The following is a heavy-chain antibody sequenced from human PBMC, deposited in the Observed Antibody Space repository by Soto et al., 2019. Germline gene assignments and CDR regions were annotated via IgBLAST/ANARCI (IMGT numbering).Heavy chain of an antibody. V-gene: IGHV3-21*01. CDR1: GFTFSGFD. J-gene: IGHJ6*02. CDR3: AFLTGYDCHYSSGSDV. CDR2: IHRRSTDI. Sequence: GSLRLSCAASGFTFSGFDMSWVRQAPGKGLEWLSSIHRRSTDIYYADSVKGRFTISRDNAKNSLYLQMNGLRAEDTAVYYCAFLTGYDCHYSSGSDVWGQGTTVTVSS. D-gene: IGHD5-12*01.